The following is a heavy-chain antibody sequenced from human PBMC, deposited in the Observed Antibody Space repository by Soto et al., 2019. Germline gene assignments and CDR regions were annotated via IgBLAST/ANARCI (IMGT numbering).Heavy chain of an antibody. CDR1: GGSISSGGYY. Sequence: QVQLQESGPGLVKPSQTLSLTCTVSGGSISSGGYYWSWIRQHPGKGLEWIGYIYYGGSTYYNPSLKSQVTISVDTSKNQCSLKLSSVTAADTAVYYCARLMYSSSWYLDYWGQGTLVTVSS. CDR3: ARLMYSSSWYLDY. V-gene: IGHV4-31*01. J-gene: IGHJ4*02. CDR2: IYYGGST. D-gene: IGHD6-13*01.